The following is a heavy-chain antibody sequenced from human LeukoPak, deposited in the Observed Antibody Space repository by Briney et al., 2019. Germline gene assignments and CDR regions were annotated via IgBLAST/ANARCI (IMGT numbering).Heavy chain of an antibody. CDR3: AREAFDWLDRSWFDP. J-gene: IGHJ5*02. Sequence: ASVKVSCKASGGTFSSYAISWVRQAPGQGLEWMEGIIPIFGTANYAQKFQGRVTITADESTSTAYMELSSLRSEDTAVYYCAREAFDWLDRSWFDPWGQGTLVTVSS. CDR2: IIPIFGTA. V-gene: IGHV1-69*13. CDR1: GGTFSSYA. D-gene: IGHD3-9*01.